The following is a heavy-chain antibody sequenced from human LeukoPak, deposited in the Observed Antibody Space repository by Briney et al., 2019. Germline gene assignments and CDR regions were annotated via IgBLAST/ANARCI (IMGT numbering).Heavy chain of an antibody. J-gene: IGHJ4*02. Sequence: GGSPRLSCVASGFTFSRYVIHWVRQAPGKGLEWVAVISKDGSDEYYADSVKGQFTISRDNSKNTLYLQMNSLRAEDTAVYYCARERYFDYWGQGTLVTVSS. V-gene: IGHV3-30*04. CDR1: GFTFSRYV. CDR2: ISKDGSDE. CDR3: ARERYFDY.